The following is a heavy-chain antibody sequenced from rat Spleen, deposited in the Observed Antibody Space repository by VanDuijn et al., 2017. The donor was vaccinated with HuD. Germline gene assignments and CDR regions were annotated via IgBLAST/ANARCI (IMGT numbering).Heavy chain of an antibody. D-gene: IGHD1-6*01. J-gene: IGHJ3*01. Sequence: EVQLVESGGGLVQPGRSLKLSCAASGFTFSNYGLHWIRQAPTKGLELVASISPTGGSTYYPDSVKGRFTISRDNAKSSLYLQMDRLRSEDTATYYCASHGPRISRFAYWGQGTLVAVSS. CDR1: GFTFSNYG. CDR2: ISPTGGST. V-gene: IGHV5-19*01. CDR3: ASHGPRISRFAY.